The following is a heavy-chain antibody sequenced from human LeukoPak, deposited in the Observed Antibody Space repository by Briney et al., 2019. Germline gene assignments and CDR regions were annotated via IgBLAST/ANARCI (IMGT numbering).Heavy chain of an antibody. V-gene: IGHV1-3*03. CDR2: INPGNGDI. CDR1: GYSFTSQD. Sequence: GASVKVSCKTSGYSFTSQDMHWVRQAPGQSLEWMGCINPGNGDIKYSQEFRGRVTITRDTSATTAYMELSSLRSDDMAVYYCTLYNYWGQGTLVTVSS. J-gene: IGHJ4*02. CDR3: TLYNY. D-gene: IGHD2-2*02.